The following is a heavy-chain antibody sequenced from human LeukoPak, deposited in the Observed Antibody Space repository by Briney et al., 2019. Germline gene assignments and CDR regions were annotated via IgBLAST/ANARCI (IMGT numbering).Heavy chain of an antibody. J-gene: IGHJ4*02. D-gene: IGHD3-3*01. Sequence: SVKVSCKASGGTFSSYAISWVRQAPGQGLEWMGGIIPIFGTANYAQKFQGRVTITADKSTSTAYMELSSLRSEDTAVYYCARVVYDFWSGYYIEAGFDYWDQGTLVTVSS. CDR3: ARVVYDFWSGYYIEAGFDY. CDR1: GGTFSSYA. V-gene: IGHV1-69*06. CDR2: IIPIFGTA.